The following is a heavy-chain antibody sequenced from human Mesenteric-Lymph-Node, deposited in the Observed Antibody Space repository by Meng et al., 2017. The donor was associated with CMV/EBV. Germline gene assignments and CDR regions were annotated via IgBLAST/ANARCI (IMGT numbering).Heavy chain of an antibody. CDR2: IIPVFGVV. Sequence: SVKVSCKASGSPFNNYAVSWVRQAPGQGLEWMGGIIPVFGVVKYAQEFQGRVTITTDESTSTAYMELSSLRSEDTAIYYCARAHCGTTRCYTLEGYYYYYGMDVWGHGTSVTVSS. D-gene: IGHD2-2*02. CDR3: ARAHCGTTRCYTLEGYYYYYGMDV. V-gene: IGHV1-69*05. J-gene: IGHJ6*02. CDR1: GSPFNNYA.